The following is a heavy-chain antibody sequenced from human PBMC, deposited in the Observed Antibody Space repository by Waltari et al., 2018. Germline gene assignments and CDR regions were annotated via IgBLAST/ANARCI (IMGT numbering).Heavy chain of an antibody. CDR1: GFSISTSGVG. CDR3: ARRKTFNGVDV. J-gene: IGHJ6*02. V-gene: IGHV2-5*01. Sequence: QITLEESGPTLVKPTQTLTLTCSFSGFSISTSGVGVGWFRQPPGKALGWLGIIYWHDERYYNPSLQSRLTITKGTSKNQVVLTMTDMDPVDTATYYCARRKTFNGVDVWGRGTTVTVSS. CDR2: IYWHDER.